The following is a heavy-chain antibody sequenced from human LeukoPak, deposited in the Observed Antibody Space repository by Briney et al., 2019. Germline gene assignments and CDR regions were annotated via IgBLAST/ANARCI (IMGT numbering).Heavy chain of an antibody. CDR3: ARAHSSGWLSLDY. V-gene: IGHV4-39*07. CDR2: IYYSGST. D-gene: IGHD6-19*01. Sequence: SETLSLTCIVSGGSISSNSYYWGWIRQPPGKGLEWIGTIYYSGSTYYNPSLKSRVTISIDTSKNQFSLKLSSVTAADTAVYYCARAHSSGWLSLDYWGQGTLVTVSS. CDR1: GGSISSNSYY. J-gene: IGHJ4*02.